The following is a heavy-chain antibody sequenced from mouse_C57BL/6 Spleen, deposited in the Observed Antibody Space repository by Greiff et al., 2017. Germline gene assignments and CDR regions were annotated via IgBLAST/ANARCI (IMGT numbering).Heavy chain of an antibody. J-gene: IGHJ4*01. Sequence: QVQLQQPGAELVRPGSSVKLSCKASGYTFTSYWMDWVKQRPGQGLEWIGNIYPSDSETHYNQKFKDKATFTVDKSSSTAYMQLSSLTSEDSAVYYCAREGITTVVANYYAMDYWGQGTSVTVSS. D-gene: IGHD1-1*01. CDR1: GYTFTSYW. CDR3: AREGITTVVANYYAMDY. CDR2: IYPSDSET. V-gene: IGHV1-61*01.